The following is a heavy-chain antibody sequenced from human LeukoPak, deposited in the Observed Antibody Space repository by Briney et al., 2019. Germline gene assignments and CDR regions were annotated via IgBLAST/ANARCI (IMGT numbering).Heavy chain of an antibody. CDR2: IYHSGST. Sequence: SETLSLTCTVSGYSISSGYYWGWIRQPPGKGLEWIGSIYHSGSTYYNPSLKSRVTISVDTSKNQSSLKLSSLTAADTAVYYCARVYAYGCFDFWGQGTLVTVSS. V-gene: IGHV4-38-2*02. J-gene: IGHJ4*02. D-gene: IGHD3-16*01. CDR3: ARVYAYGCFDF. CDR1: GYSISSGYY.